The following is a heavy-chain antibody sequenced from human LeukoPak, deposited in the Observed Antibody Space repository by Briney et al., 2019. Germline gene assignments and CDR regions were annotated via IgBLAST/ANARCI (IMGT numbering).Heavy chain of an antibody. V-gene: IGHV4-34*01. Sequence: PSETLSLTCAVYGGSFSGYYWSWIRQPPGKGLEWIGEINHSGSTNYNPSLKSRVTISVDTSKNQFSLKLSSVTAADTAVYYCATSSGATVFDYWGQGTLVTVSS. CDR2: INHSGST. J-gene: IGHJ4*02. CDR1: GGSFSGYY. CDR3: ATSSGATVFDY. D-gene: IGHD4-17*01.